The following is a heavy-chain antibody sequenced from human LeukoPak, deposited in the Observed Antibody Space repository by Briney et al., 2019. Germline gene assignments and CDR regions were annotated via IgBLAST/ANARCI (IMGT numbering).Heavy chain of an antibody. J-gene: IGHJ4*02. CDR3: AKDTGSYGLRLGELSFDY. CDR1: GFTFDDYA. Sequence: GGSLRLSCAASGFTFDDYAMHWVRQAPGKGLEWVSLISWDGGSTYYADSVKGRFTISRDNSKNSLYLQMNSLRAEDTALYYCAKDTGSYGLRLGELSFDYWGQGTLVTVSS. CDR2: ISWDGGST. V-gene: IGHV3-43D*03. D-gene: IGHD3-16*02.